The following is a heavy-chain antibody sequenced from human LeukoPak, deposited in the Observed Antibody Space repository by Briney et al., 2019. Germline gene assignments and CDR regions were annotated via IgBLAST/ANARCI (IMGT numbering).Heavy chain of an antibody. CDR3: ARGHNSRAGVTDCCPLDF. D-gene: IGHD2-21*02. Sequence: PGGSLRLSCAASGFTVSSNYITWVRRAPGKGPEWVSVIYSSGITYYADSVKGRFTISRDNSKNTLYLQMNSLRAEDTAFYYCARGHNSRAGVTDCCPLDFWGQGTLVTVSS. J-gene: IGHJ4*02. CDR1: GFTVSSNY. V-gene: IGHV3-66*01. CDR2: IYSSGIT.